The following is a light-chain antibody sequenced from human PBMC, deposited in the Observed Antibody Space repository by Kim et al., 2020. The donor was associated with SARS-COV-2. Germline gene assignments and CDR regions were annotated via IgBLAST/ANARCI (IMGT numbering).Light chain of an antibody. V-gene: IGKV1-12*01. Sequence: ASVGDRVTITCRASQRISTWLVWYQQKPGKAPKVMIYGASNLQSGVPSRFSGSGSGTDFTLTISSLQPEDSATYYCQQANSFPLTFGGGTKVEIK. CDR2: GAS. CDR1: QRISTW. CDR3: QQANSFPLT. J-gene: IGKJ4*01.